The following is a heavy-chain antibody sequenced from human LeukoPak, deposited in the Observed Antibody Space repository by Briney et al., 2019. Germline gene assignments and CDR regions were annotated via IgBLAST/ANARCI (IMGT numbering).Heavy chain of an antibody. CDR1: GGSISSYY. CDR2: IYYSGST. V-gene: IGHV4-59*08. J-gene: IGHJ1*01. Sequence: SETLSLTCTVSGGSISSYYWSWIRQPPGKGLEWIGYIYYSGSTNYNPSLKSRVTISVDTSKNQFSQKLSSVTAADTAVYYCARHALIAAGFQHWGQGTLVTVSS. CDR3: ARHALIAAGFQH. D-gene: IGHD6-13*01.